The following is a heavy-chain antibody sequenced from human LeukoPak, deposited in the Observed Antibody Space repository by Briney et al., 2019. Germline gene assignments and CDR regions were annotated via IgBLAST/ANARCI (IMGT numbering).Heavy chain of an antibody. J-gene: IGHJ6*02. CDR2: IIPILGIA. CDR1: GGTFSSYA. V-gene: IGHV1-69*04. Sequence: ASVKVSCKASGGTFSSYAISWVRQAPGQGLEWMGRIIPILGIANYAQKFQGRVTITADKSTSTAYMELSSLRSEDTAVYYCARDEGGNAIYYYYYGMDVWGQGTTVTVSS. D-gene: IGHD4-23*01. CDR3: ARDEGGNAIYYYYYGMDV.